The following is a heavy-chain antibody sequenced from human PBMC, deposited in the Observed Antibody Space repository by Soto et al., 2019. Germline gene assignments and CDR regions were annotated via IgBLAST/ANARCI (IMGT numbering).Heavy chain of an antibody. CDR1: GYTFTSYD. V-gene: IGHV1-8*01. D-gene: IGHD3-22*01. CDR3: ARPYYDSSGPGSRFDP. CDR2: MNPNSGNT. Sequence: ASVKVSCKASGYTFTSYDINWVRQATGQVLEWMGWMNPNSGNTGYAQKFQGRATMTRNTSISTAYMELSSLRSEDTAVYYCARPYYDSSGPGSRFDPWGQGTLVTVSS. J-gene: IGHJ5*02.